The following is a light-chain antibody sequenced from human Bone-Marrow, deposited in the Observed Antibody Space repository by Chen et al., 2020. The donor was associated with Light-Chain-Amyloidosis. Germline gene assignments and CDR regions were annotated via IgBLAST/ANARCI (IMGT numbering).Light chain of an antibody. CDR3: QSYERANWV. V-gene: IGLV6-57*03. CDR1: RGSIDTNF. CDR2: EDD. J-gene: IGLJ3*02. Sequence: NFILTQPHSVSDSPGRTVTISCSPSRGSIDTNFVQWYQQRPGSAPTIVIFEDDQRPSGVPDRFSGSIDSSSNSASLTISDLRAEDEADYYCQSYERANWVFGGGTKRTVL.